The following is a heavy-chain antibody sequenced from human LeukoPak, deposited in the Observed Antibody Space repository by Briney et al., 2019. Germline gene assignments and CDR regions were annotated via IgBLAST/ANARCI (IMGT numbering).Heavy chain of an antibody. CDR3: AKIPGGIAAAGNPVGAFDI. D-gene: IGHD6-13*01. V-gene: IGHV3-30*02. CDR1: GFTFSSYG. CDR2: IRYDRSNK. J-gene: IGHJ3*02. Sequence: PGGSLRLSCAASGFTFSSYGMHWVRQAPGKGLEWVAFIRYDRSNKYYADSVKGRFTISRDNSKNTLYLQMNSLRAEDTAVYYCAKIPGGIAAAGNPVGAFDIWGQGTMVTVSS.